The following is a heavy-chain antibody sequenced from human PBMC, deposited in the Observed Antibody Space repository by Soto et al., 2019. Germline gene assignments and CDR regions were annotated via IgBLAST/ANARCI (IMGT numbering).Heavy chain of an antibody. CDR1: GYTFNTYV. CDR2: ISTYNGNS. CDR3: AREARGYGDFAYYGMDV. J-gene: IGHJ6*02. V-gene: IGHV1-18*01. Sequence: ASVKVSCKASGYTFNTYVISWVRQAPGQGLEWMGWISTYNGNSNYAQKLQGRVTMTTDTSTSTAYMEVRSLRSDDTAVYYCAREARGYGDFAYYGMDVWGQGTTVTVSS. D-gene: IGHD4-17*01.